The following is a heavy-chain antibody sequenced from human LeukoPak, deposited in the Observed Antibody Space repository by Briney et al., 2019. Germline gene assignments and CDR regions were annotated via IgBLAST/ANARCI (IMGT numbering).Heavy chain of an antibody. V-gene: IGHV1-18*01. CDR2: ITAYNGNT. CDR1: GYTFANYG. Sequence: ASVKVSCKASGYTFANYGITWVRQAPRQGLEWMGWITAYNGNTDSAQRFQGRVTMTTDTSTSTAYMELRSLRSDDTAVYYCARGVVAAKFDYWGQGTLVTVSS. CDR3: ARGVVAAKFDY. D-gene: IGHD2-2*01. J-gene: IGHJ4*02.